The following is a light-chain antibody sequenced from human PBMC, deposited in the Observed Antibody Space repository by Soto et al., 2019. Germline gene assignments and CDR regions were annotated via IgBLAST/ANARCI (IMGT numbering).Light chain of an antibody. Sequence: QSALTQPPSASGSPGQSVTISCTGTSSDVGGYNFVSWYQQHPGKAPKLMIYGVSKRPSGVPDRFSGSKSGNTASLTVSGLQGEDEADYYCSSYAATNNWVFGGGTKLTVL. J-gene: IGLJ3*02. V-gene: IGLV2-8*01. CDR1: SSDVGGYNF. CDR2: GVS. CDR3: SSYAATNNWV.